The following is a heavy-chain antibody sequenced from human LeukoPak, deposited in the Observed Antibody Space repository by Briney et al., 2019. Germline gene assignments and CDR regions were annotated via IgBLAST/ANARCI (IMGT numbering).Heavy chain of an antibody. CDR1: GGSISSYY. Sequence: SETLSLTCTLSGGSISSYYWSWIRQPPGKGLEWIGYIYYSGSTNYNPSLKSRVTISVDTSKNQFSLKLSSVTAADTAVYYCARLDYGGNSPYYYYYGMDVWGQGTTVTVSS. D-gene: IGHD4-23*01. CDR2: IYYSGST. CDR3: ARLDYGGNSPYYYYYGMDV. J-gene: IGHJ6*02. V-gene: IGHV4-59*08.